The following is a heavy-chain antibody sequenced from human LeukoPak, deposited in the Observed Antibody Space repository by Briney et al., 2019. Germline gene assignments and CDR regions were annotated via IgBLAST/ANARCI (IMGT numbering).Heavy chain of an antibody. Sequence: SETLSLTCTVSGGSISSYYWSWIRQPPGKGLEWIGYIYYSGSTNYNPSLKSRVTISVDTSKNQFSLKLSSVTAADTAVYYCARARLTNSLFDYWGQGTLVTVSS. CDR3: ARARLTNSLFDY. CDR2: IYYSGST. CDR1: GGSISSYY. J-gene: IGHJ4*02. D-gene: IGHD2-21*01. V-gene: IGHV4-59*01.